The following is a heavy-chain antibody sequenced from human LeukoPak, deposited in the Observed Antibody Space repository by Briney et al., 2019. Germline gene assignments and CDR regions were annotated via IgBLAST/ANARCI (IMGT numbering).Heavy chain of an antibody. CDR2: LNSDGSSI. Sequence: GGSLRLFCAASGTFSGSWMHWVRQVPGKGLVWVSRLNSDGSSINYADSVKGRFTISRDNAENTLYLQMNSLRVEDTAVYYCARVVAGTLDYWGQGTLVTVSS. CDR3: ARVVAGTLDY. V-gene: IGHV3-74*01. D-gene: IGHD6-19*01. CDR1: GTFSGSW. J-gene: IGHJ4*02.